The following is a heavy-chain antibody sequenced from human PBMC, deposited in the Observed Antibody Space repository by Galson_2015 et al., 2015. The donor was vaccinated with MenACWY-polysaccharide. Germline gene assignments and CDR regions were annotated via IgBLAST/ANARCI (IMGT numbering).Heavy chain of an antibody. Sequence: SLRLSCAASGFTFSSYAVSWVRQAPGKGLEWVSVISGGGATTNYAGSVKGRFTTSRDNSKNTLYLQMNSLRAEDTVIYYCAKTAQGGPNKEPHWYFDLWGRGTLVTVSS. D-gene: IGHD3-16*01. CDR2: ISGGGATT. V-gene: IGHV3-23*01. J-gene: IGHJ2*01. CDR1: GFTFSSYA. CDR3: AKTAQGGPNKEPHWYFDL.